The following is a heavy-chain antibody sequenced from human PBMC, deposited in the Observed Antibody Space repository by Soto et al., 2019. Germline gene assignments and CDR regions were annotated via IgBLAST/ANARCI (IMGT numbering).Heavy chain of an antibody. CDR2: VESSGRT. CDR3: ARGVYGPYLDY. J-gene: IGHJ4*02. D-gene: IGHD3-10*01. CDR1: GDSMTKNYRSWSMTNYYY. V-gene: IGHV4-61*08. Sequence: LRETLSLTCTVSGDSMTKNYRSWSMTNYYYWSWIRQTPGKGLEWIGYVESSGRTEYKPSLASRVTLSLDSSQNQFSLTLRSVTTADRALYFCARGVYGPYLDYWGQGIPVTVSS.